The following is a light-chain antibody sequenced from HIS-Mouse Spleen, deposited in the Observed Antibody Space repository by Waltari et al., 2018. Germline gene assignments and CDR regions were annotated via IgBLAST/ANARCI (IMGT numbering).Light chain of an antibody. V-gene: IGLV2-14*03. CDR1: SSDVGGYNY. CDR2: DVS. Sequence: QSALTQPASVSGSPGQSIPISCTGNSSDVGGYNYVSWYQQHQGKAPKLMIYDVSNRPSGVSNRFSGSKSGNTASLTISGLQAEDEADYYCSSYTSSSTLEVVFGGGTKLTVL. J-gene: IGLJ2*01. CDR3: SSYTSSSTLEVV.